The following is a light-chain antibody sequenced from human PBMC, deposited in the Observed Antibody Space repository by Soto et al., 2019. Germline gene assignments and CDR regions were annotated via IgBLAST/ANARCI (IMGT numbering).Light chain of an antibody. CDR3: QQYNNWPPYT. J-gene: IGKJ2*01. Sequence: EIVMTQSPATMSVSPGERATLSCRASQSVSSYLAWYQQKTGQAPRLLIYGASTRATGIPARFSGSGSGTEFTNTISRLQSEDFADYYCQQYNNWPPYTFGQGTKLEI. V-gene: IGKV3-15*01. CDR2: GAS. CDR1: QSVSSY.